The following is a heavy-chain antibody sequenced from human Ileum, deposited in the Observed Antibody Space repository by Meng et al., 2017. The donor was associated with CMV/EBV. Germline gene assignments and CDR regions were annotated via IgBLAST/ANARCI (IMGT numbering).Heavy chain of an antibody. V-gene: IGHV3-23*01. CDR3: AIRAQGY. CDR1: GFSFSDYG. J-gene: IGHJ4*02. CDR2: IITYDRT. Sequence: GGSLRLSCAASGFSFSDYGMSWVRQAPGKGLEWVSSIITYDRTYYPASVKGRFTISRDTSKNTLYLQMNSLRAEDTAVYYCAIRAQGYWGQGTLVTVSS.